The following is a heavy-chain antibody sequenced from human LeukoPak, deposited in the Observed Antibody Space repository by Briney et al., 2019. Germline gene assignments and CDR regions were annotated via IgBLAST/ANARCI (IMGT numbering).Heavy chain of an antibody. D-gene: IGHD3-22*01. J-gene: IGHJ4*02. Sequence: SETLSLTCAVYGGSFSGYYWSWIRQPPGKGLEWIGEINHSGSTNYNPSLKSRVTISVDTSKNQFSLKLSSVTAADTAVYYCARAPPHDSSGYYGWGQGTLVTVSS. CDR2: INHSGST. CDR3: ARAPPHDSSGYYG. V-gene: IGHV4-34*01. CDR1: GGSFSGYY.